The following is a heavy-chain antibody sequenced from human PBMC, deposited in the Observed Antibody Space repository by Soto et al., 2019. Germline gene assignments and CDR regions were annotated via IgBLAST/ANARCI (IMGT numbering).Heavy chain of an antibody. CDR2: ISGSGGST. J-gene: IGHJ6*03. CDR1: GFTFSSYA. CDR3: ARWGVTVLYYYYYYYMDV. Sequence: LRLSCAASGFTFSSYAMSWVRQAPGKGLEWVSAISGSGGSTYYADSVKGRFTISRDNSKNTLYLQMNSLRAEDTAVYYCARWGVTVLYYYYYYYMDVWGKGTTVTVSS. D-gene: IGHD2-21*02. V-gene: IGHV3-23*01.